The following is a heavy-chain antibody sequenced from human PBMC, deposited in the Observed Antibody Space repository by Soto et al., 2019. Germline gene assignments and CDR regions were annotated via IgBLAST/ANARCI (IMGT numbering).Heavy chain of an antibody. V-gene: IGHV1-69*13. D-gene: IGHD6-6*01. CDR1: GGTFSSYA. J-gene: IGHJ4*02. CDR2: IIPIFGTA. Sequence: ASVKVSCKASGGTFSSYAISWVRQAPGQGLEWMGGIIPIFGTANYAQKFQGRVTITANESTSTAYMELSSLRSEDTAVYYCARALPSPNKRYFDYWGQGTLVTVSS. CDR3: ARALPSPNKRYFDY.